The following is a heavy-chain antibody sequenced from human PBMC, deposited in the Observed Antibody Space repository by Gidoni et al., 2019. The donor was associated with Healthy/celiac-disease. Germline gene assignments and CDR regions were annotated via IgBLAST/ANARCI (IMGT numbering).Heavy chain of an antibody. CDR1: GGSISSYY. Sequence: QVQLQESGPGLVKPSETLSLTCTVSGGSISSYYWSWIRQPPGKGLEWIGYIYYSGSTNYNPSLKSRVTISVDTSKNQFSLKLSSVTAADTAVYYCARARGSGSFFDIWGQGTMVTVSS. CDR3: ARARGSGSFFDI. CDR2: IYYSGST. D-gene: IGHD1-1*01. V-gene: IGHV4-59*01. J-gene: IGHJ3*02.